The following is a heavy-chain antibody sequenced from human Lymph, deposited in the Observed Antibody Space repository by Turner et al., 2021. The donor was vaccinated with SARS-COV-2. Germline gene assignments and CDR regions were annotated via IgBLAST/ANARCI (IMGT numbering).Heavy chain of an antibody. CDR3: ARVVIAVAGTYPIQVYYYYGMDV. CDR2: VNHSGST. J-gene: IGHJ6*02. CDR1: GGSFSGSY. V-gene: IGHV4-34*01. D-gene: IGHD6-19*01. Sequence: QVQLQQWGAGLLKPSETLSLTCAVYGGSFSGSYWSWIRQPPRKGLEWIGEVNHSGSTNYNPSLKSRVTISVDTSKNQFSLRLTSVTAADSAVYYCARVVIAVAGTYPIQVYYYYGMDVWAQGTTVTVSS.